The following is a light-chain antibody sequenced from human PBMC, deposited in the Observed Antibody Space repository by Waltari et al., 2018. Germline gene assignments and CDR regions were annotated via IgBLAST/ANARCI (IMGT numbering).Light chain of an antibody. CDR3: HQRSNWPIT. CDR1: QSVSSS. J-gene: IGKJ5*01. Sequence: EIVLTQSPATLSLSPGARATLSCRASQSVSSSLAWYQQKPGQAPRLLIYDASNRATGIPARFSGSGSGTDVTLTISSLEPEDFAVYYCHQRSNWPITFGQGTRLEIK. CDR2: DAS. V-gene: IGKV3-11*01.